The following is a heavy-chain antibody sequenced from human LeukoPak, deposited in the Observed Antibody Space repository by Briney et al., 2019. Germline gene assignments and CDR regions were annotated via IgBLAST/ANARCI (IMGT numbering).Heavy chain of an antibody. J-gene: IGHJ4*02. CDR2: ISSSSSYI. Sequence: GGSLRLSCAASGFTFSSYSMNWVRQAPGKGLEWVSSISSSSSYIYYADSVKGRFTISRDNAKNSLYLQMNSLRAEDTAVYYCASTVEMATIFLDYWGQGTLVTVSS. D-gene: IGHD5-24*01. CDR3: ASTVEMATIFLDY. V-gene: IGHV3-21*01. CDR1: GFTFSSYS.